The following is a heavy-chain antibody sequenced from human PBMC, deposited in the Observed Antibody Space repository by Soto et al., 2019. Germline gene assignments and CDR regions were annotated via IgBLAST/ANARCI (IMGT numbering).Heavy chain of an antibody. CDR2: ISAYNGNT. CDR3: ARLGYSNYYYYGMDV. J-gene: IGHJ6*02. D-gene: IGHD5-18*01. Sequence: ASVNGSCKASGYTFTGDRGSWVRLAPEQGLEWMGWISAYNGNTNYAQKLQGRVTMTTDTSTSTAYMELRSLRSDDTAVYYCARLGYSNYYYYGMDVWGQGTTVTVSS. V-gene: IGHV1-18*01. CDR1: GYTFTGDR.